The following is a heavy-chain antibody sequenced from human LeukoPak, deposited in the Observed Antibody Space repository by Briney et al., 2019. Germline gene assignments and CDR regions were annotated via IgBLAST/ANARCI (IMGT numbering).Heavy chain of an antibody. CDR2: INTDGSST. CDR3: ARSNYPIFQVDGDYFDY. J-gene: IGHJ4*02. V-gene: IGHV3-74*01. CDR1: GFTFSSYW. D-gene: IGHD3-9*01. Sequence: GGSLRLSCAASGFTFSSYWMHWVRQAPGKGLVWVSRINTDGSSTSYAVSVKGRLTISRDNAKNTLYLQMNSLRAEDTAVYYCARSNYPIFQVDGDYFDYWGQGTLVTVPS.